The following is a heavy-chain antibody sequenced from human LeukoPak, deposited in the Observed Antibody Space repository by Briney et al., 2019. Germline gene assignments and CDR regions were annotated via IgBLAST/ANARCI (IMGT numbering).Heavy chain of an antibody. J-gene: IGHJ4*02. Sequence: GSLTLSCAASGFTFSSLWMSWVRQAPGKGLEWVATIKEDGSEDYYLDSVKGRFTISRDNARNSLYLQMNSLRVEDTSMYYCARLDSESRFRAFDYWGRGTLVTVSS. CDR2: IKEDGSED. CDR1: GFTFSSLW. CDR3: ARLDSESRFRAFDY. D-gene: IGHD3-22*01. V-gene: IGHV3-7*01.